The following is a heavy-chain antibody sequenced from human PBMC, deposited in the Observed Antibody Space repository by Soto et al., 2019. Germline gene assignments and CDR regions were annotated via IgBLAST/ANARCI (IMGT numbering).Heavy chain of an antibody. V-gene: IGHV3-30*18. CDR2: ISYDGSNK. Sequence: QVQLVESGGGVVQPGRSLRLSCAASGFTFSSYGMHWVRQAPGKGLEWVAVISYDGSNKYYADSVKGRFTISRDNSKNTLYLQMNSLRAEDTAVYYCAKDSMPAHIAVAGTLDYWGQGTLVTVSS. CDR1: GFTFSSYG. D-gene: IGHD6-19*01. J-gene: IGHJ4*02. CDR3: AKDSMPAHIAVAGTLDY.